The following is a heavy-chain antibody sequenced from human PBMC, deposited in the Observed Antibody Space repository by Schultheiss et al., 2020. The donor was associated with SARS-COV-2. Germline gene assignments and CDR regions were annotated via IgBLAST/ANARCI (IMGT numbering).Heavy chain of an antibody. V-gene: IGHV3-30*01. Sequence: GGSLRLSCAASGFTFSSYAMHWVRQAPGKGLEWVAVISYDGSNKYYADSVKGRFTISRDNSKNTLYLQMNSLRAEDTAVYYCARGFTVTNRPFDYWGQGTLVTVS. D-gene: IGHD4-17*01. CDR3: ARGFTVTNRPFDY. J-gene: IGHJ4*02. CDR2: ISYDGSNK. CDR1: GFTFSSYA.